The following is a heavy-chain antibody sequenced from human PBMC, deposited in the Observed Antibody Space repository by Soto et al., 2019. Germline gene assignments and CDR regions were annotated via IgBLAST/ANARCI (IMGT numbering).Heavy chain of an antibody. Sequence: QVQLVQAGAEVKKPGSSVTVSCKASGGTFSSYTISWVRQAPGQGLEWMAGISPIFGTPIYAQKFQDRVTITEDDSTMTADMAMNRLTSEDTAVDYCARVVVGSRLSLDYWGQGTLVTISS. D-gene: IGHD2-21*01. CDR3: ARVVVGSRLSLDY. CDR2: ISPIFGTP. CDR1: GGTFSSYT. V-gene: IGHV1-69*01. J-gene: IGHJ4*02.